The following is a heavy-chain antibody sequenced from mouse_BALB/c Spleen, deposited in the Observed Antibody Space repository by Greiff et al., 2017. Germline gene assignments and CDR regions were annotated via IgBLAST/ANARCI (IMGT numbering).Heavy chain of an antibody. D-gene: IGHD2-14*01. Sequence: VKLQQPGAELVRPGASVKLSCKASGYTFTSYWINWVKQRPGQGLEWIGNIYPSDSYTNYNQKFKDKATLTVDKSSSTAYMQLSSPTSEDSAVYYCTRGRNRYDGVGFDYWGQGTTLTVSS. CDR2: IYPSDSYT. V-gene: IGHV1-69*02. CDR3: TRGRNRYDGVGFDY. J-gene: IGHJ2*01. CDR1: GYTFTSYW.